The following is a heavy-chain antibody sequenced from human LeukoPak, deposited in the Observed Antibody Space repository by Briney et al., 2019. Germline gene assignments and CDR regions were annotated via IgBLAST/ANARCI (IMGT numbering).Heavy chain of an antibody. CDR1: GFSLSTSGVG. CDR3: SHWSGYYEFFQN. J-gene: IGHJ1*01. D-gene: IGHD3-3*01. V-gene: IGHV2-5*01. CDR2: IFWNDDN. Sequence: SGPTLVKPTQTLTLTCTFSGFSLSTSGVGVGWIRQPPGKALEWLALIFWNDDNRYSPSLKSRLTITKDPSKNQVVLTMTNMDPVDTATYYCSHWSGYYEFFQNWGQGTLVTVSP.